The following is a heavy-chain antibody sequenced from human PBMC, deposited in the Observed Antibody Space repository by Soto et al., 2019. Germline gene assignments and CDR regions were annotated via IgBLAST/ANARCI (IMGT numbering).Heavy chain of an antibody. CDR3: AKDRVSEHTSGWPQGH. CDR2: IWYDGSNK. D-gene: IGHD6-19*01. Sequence: QVQLVESGGGVVQSGGSLRLSCAASGFTFSNYGMHWVRQAPGKGLEWVAGIWYDGSNKDYADSVKGRFTISRDNSKNKLNLQMNSLRGDDTAVYFCAKDRVSEHTSGWPQGHWGQGTLVTVSS. V-gene: IGHV3-30*02. J-gene: IGHJ4*02. CDR1: GFTFSNYG.